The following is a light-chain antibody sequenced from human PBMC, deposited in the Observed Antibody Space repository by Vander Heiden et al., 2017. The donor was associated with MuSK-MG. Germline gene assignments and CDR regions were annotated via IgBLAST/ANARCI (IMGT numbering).Light chain of an antibody. CDR3: QRSYSTRFT. CDR1: QSISSY. V-gene: IGKV1-39*01. Sequence: DIQMTHSPSSLSASVGDRVTITCRASQSISSYLNCYQQKPGKAPKLLIYAASSLQSGVPSRFSGSSAATDFTLTISILQPEDFVTYYCQRSYSTRFTFGHGTKVDIK. CDR2: AAS. J-gene: IGKJ3*01.